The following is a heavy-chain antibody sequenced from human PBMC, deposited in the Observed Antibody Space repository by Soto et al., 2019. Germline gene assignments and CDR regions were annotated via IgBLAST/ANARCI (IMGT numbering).Heavy chain of an antibody. CDR1: GDSVSSNSAA. D-gene: IGHD2-2*01. CDR3: AILHCTSPGCIPLDP. Sequence: SQTLSLTCAISGDSVSSNSAAWNWIRQSPSRGLEWLGRTYYRSRWYSDYAGSVKSRITINADTSKNQFSLHLNSVTPQDTAVYYCAILHCTSPGCIPLDPWGHGTLVTVST. V-gene: IGHV6-1*01. CDR2: TYYRSRWYS. J-gene: IGHJ5*02.